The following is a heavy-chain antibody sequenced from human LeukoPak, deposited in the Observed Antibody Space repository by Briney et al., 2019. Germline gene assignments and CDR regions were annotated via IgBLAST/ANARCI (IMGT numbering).Heavy chain of an antibody. CDR2: IWYDGSNK. J-gene: IGHJ4*02. D-gene: IGHD6-6*01. CDR3: ARSIAVRLVYFDY. Sequence: KSLRLSCAASGWTFSGYGLNWVRQAPGKGLEWVAVIWYDGSNKYYAASVKGRFTISRDNSKNTLYLQMNSLRAEDTAVYYCARSIAVRLVYFDYWGKGTLVTVPS. CDR1: GWTFSGYG. V-gene: IGHV3-33*01.